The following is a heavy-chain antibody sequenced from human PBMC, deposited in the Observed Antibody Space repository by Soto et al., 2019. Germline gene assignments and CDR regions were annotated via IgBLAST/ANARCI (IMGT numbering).Heavy chain of an antibody. D-gene: IGHD3-16*02. CDR3: AKSDRIMITFGGVIAPNYGMDV. Sequence: PGGSLRLSCAASGFTFSSYAMSWVRQAPGKGLEWVSAISGSGGSTYYADSVKGRFTISRDNSKNTLYLQMNSLRAEDTAVYYCAKSDRIMITFGGVIAPNYGMDVWGQGTTVTVSS. CDR1: GFTFSSYA. J-gene: IGHJ6*02. V-gene: IGHV3-23*01. CDR2: ISGSGGST.